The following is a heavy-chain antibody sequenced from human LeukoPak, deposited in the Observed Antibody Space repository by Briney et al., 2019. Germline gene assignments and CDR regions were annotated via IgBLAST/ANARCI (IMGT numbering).Heavy chain of an antibody. V-gene: IGHV1-46*01. J-gene: IGHJ4*02. D-gene: IGHD3-22*01. CDR3: ARDQAPSGYHDY. Sequence: NFQGRVIMTKDTPTSAVYMELSSLRSEDTAVYYCARDQAPSGYHDYWGQGTLVTVSS.